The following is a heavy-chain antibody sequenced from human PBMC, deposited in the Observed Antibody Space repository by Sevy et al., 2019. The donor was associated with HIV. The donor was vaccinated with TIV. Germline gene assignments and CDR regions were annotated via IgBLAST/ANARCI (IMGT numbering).Heavy chain of an antibody. Sequence: GGSLRLSCATSGFTFRSYVMSWVRQAPGKGLEWVSIISGSGDSTNYADSVKGRFTISRDNSKNTLYLQMNSPRAEDTAVYYCAKRKMSGWYNLDYWGQGTLVTVSS. CDR2: ISGSGDST. D-gene: IGHD6-19*01. CDR3: AKRKMSGWYNLDY. J-gene: IGHJ4*02. CDR1: GFTFRSYV. V-gene: IGHV3-23*01.